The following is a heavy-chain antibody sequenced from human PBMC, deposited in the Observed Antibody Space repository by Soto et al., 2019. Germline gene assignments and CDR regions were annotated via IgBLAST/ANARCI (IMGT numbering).Heavy chain of an antibody. CDR2: IIPIFGTA. J-gene: IGHJ6*02. V-gene: IGHV1-69*01. D-gene: IGHD6-19*01. CDR1: GGTFSSYA. CDR3: ARVSPFPGIAVSCPYYYYVMVF. Sequence: QVQLVQSGAEVKKPGSSLKVSCKASGGTFSSYAISWVRQAPGQGLEWMGGIIPIFGTANYAQKVQGRVTSTADDFSSTVYMELSSLSSEVTAVYYCARVSPFPGIAVSCPYYYYVMVFLGQGPAVTAS.